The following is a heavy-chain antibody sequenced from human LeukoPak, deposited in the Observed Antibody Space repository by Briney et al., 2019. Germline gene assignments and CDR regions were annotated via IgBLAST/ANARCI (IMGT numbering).Heavy chain of an antibody. J-gene: IGHJ4*02. CDR1: GGSFSGYY. D-gene: IGHD3-3*01. V-gene: IGHV4-34*01. Sequence: PSETLSLTCAVYGGSFSGYYWSWIRQPPGKGLEWIGEINHSGSTNYNPSLKSRVTISVDTSKNQFSLKLSSVTAADTAVYYCARETTTYYAFWSGYLDYWGQGTLVTVSS. CDR3: ARETTTYYAFWSGYLDY. CDR2: INHSGST.